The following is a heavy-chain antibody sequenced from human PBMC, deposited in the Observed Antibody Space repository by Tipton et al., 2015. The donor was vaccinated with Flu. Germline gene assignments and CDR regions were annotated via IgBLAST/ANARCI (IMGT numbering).Heavy chain of an antibody. J-gene: IGHJ6*03. CDR1: GYSFTSYW. D-gene: IGHD6-19*01. CDR2: IYPGDSDT. V-gene: IGHV5-51*01. CDR3: ARQVAVAGTSMDV. Sequence: QSGPEVKKPGESLKISCKGSGYSFTSYWIGWVRQMPGKGLEWMGIIYPGDSDTRYSPPFQGQVTISADKSISTAYLQWSSLKASDTAMYYCARQVAVAGTSMDVWGKGTTVTVSS.